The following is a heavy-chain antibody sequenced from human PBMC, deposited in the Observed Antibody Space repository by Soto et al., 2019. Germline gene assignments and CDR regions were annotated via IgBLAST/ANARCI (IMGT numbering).Heavy chain of an antibody. CDR3: FFFFQAEDGIRDTVPVSAFLLNRPSDL. V-gene: IGHV4-39*01. D-gene: IGHD2-15*01. CDR2: IYYSGST. J-gene: IGHJ2*01. Sequence: QPPGKGLEWIGSIYYSGSTYYNPSLKSRVTISVETSKNQFSLKLSSVTAADTAVYYCFFFFQAEDGIRDTVPVSAFLLNRPSDL.